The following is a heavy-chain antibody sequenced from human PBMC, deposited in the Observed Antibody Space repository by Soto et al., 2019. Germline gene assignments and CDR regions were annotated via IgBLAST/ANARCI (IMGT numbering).Heavy chain of an antibody. Sequence: QVQLVESGGGVVQPGRSLRLSCVASGFTFSGYTMHWVRQAPGKGLEWVAVISYDGTNRYYADAVRGRFTTSRDNSKNTLYLQINSLRAEDTAVYYCARSAGVFDYWGQGTLVTVSS. CDR3: ARSAGVFDY. CDR2: ISYDGTNR. J-gene: IGHJ4*02. CDR1: GFTFSGYT. V-gene: IGHV3-30-3*01. D-gene: IGHD3-10*01.